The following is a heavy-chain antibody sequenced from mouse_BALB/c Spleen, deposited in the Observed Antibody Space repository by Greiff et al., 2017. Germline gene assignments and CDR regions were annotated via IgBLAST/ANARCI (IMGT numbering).Heavy chain of an antibody. D-gene: IGHD4-1*01. CDR3: ARDETGTWDY. J-gene: IGHJ2*01. V-gene: IGHV5-6*01. Sequence: EVKLVESGGDLVKPGGSLKLSCAASGFTFSSYGMSWVRQTPDKRLEWVATISSGGSYTYYPDSVKGRFTISRDNAKNTLYLQMSSLKSEDTAMYYCARDETGTWDYWGQGTTLTVSS. CDR2: ISSGGSYT. CDR1: GFTFSSYG.